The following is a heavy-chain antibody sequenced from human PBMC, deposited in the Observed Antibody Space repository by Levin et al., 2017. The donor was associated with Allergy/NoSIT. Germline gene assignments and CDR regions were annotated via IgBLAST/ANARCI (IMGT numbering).Heavy chain of an antibody. CDR1: GSSISNGYD. CDR2: IFHRGTT. J-gene: IGHJ4*02. CDR3: ARENGLAAPGAKYLDS. Sequence: GSLRLSCTISGSSISNGYDWGWIRQPPGKGLEWTGNIFHRGTTYYNPSLQSRVTISVDTSKNQISLKLRSVTAADTAVYYCARENGLAAPGAKYLDSWGQGTLVTVSS. D-gene: IGHD6-25*01. V-gene: IGHV4-38-2*02.